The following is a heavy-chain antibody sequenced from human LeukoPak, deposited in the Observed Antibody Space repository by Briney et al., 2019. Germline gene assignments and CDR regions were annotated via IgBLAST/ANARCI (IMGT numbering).Heavy chain of an antibody. J-gene: IGHJ6*03. CDR2: ISSSSSTI. Sequence: PGGSLRLSCAASGFTFSSYSMNWVRQAPGKGLEWVPYISSSSSTIYYADSVKGRFTISRDNAKNSLYLQMNSLRAEDTAVYYCARDLDGYYYYYMDVWGKGTTVTVSS. CDR1: GFTFSSYS. V-gene: IGHV3-48*01. D-gene: IGHD2-2*03. CDR3: ARDLDGYYYYYMDV.